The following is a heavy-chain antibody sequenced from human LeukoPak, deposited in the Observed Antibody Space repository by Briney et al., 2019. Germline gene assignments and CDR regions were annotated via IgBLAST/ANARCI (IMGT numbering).Heavy chain of an antibody. CDR1: GGSFSGYY. CDR2: GCSSART. J-gene: IGHJ4*02. D-gene: IGHD3/OR15-3a*01. Sequence: RSSETLSLTCAAYGGSFSGYYWTWIRQPPGKALEWIGYGCSSARTHSNPSLKIRVIISVATAQNQFCLRLSSVTAADTAVYYCARASMIFFFEQKTAYEIDYWGQGTLVTVSS. CDR3: ARASMIFFFEQKTAYEIDY. V-gene: IGHV4-59*01.